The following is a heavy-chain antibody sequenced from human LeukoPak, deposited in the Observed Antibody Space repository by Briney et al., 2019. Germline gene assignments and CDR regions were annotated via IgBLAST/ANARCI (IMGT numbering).Heavy chain of an antibody. V-gene: IGHV1-8*03. CDR3: ARAHTWELLV. Sequence: GASVKVSCQACGYTFTSYEIHWVRQATGRGVEWVGWMNPNSGNTGYAQKFQGRVTITRNTSISTAYMELSSQRSEDTAVYYCARAHTWELLVWGQGTLVTVSS. CDR2: MNPNSGNT. D-gene: IGHD1-26*01. J-gene: IGHJ4*02. CDR1: GYTFTSYE.